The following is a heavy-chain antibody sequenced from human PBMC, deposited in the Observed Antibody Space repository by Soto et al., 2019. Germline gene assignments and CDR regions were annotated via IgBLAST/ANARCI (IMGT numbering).Heavy chain of an antibody. Sequence: PGGSLRLSCAASGVSFVNYAMSWVRQSPGKGLEWVSTISGSCFDTKYADSVTGRFAFSRDNSKNTLYLQMSSLRADDTAVYYCAKYAYRGSYLHFDHWGLGPLVTVSS. CDR2: ISGSCFDT. D-gene: IGHD1-26*01. J-gene: IGHJ4*02. CDR3: AKYAYRGSYLHFDH. CDR1: GVSFVNYA. V-gene: IGHV3-23*01.